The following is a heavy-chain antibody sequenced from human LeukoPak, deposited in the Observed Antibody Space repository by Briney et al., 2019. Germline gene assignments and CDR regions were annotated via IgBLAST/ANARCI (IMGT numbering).Heavy chain of an antibody. V-gene: IGHV3-74*01. Sequence: GGSLRLSCAASGFNLRSYWMHRVRQAPGKGLVWVSQISLVDGSSTYYADSVKGRFTISRDNAKNTLYLHMNSLRAEDTALYYCVRGSSGWYGIDHWGQGTLVTVSS. CDR3: VRGSSGWYGIDH. CDR1: GFNLRSYW. CDR2: ISLVDGSST. J-gene: IGHJ4*02. D-gene: IGHD6-19*01.